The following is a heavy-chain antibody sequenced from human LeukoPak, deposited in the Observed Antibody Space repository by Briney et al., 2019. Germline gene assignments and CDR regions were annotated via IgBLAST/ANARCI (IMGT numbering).Heavy chain of an antibody. CDR1: GFTFSSYA. J-gene: IGHJ5*02. CDR3: ARDLRGYQYNWFDP. V-gene: IGHV3-23*01. D-gene: IGHD6-25*01. CDR2: ISASGGST. Sequence: GGSLRLSCAASGFTFSSYAMTWVRQAPGKGLEWVSSISASGGSTYYADSMKGRFTISRDNSKNTLYMQMNSLRAGDTAVYYCARDLRGYQYNWFDPWGQGTLVTVSS.